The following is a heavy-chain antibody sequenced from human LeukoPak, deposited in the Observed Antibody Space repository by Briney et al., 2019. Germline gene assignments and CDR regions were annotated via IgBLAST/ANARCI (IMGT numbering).Heavy chain of an antibody. CDR1: GFTFSSYG. D-gene: IGHD3-10*01. V-gene: IGHV3-30*18. J-gene: IGHJ4*02. CDR2: ISYDGSNK. Sequence: GGSLRLSCAASGFTFSSYGMHWVRQAPGKGLEWVAVISYDGSNKYYADSVKGRFTISRDNSKNTLYLLMNSLRAEDTAVYYCAKWGRQGSGSYYDDYWGQGTLVTVSS. CDR3: AKWGRQGSGSYYDDY.